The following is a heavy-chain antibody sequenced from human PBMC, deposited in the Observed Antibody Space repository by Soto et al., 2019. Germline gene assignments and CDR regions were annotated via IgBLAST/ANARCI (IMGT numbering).Heavy chain of an antibody. CDR3: ASDWTGGTCPCLDV. V-gene: IGHV3-23*01. CDR2: FSGSGGST. D-gene: IGHD2-21*01. Sequence: EVQLLESGGGLVQPGGSLRLSCAAAGFTFSNDALTCVRQSPGKWLEWVSTFSGSGGSTYYADSVRGRFTISRDNSQNTLFLQMNSLRVEGTAIYYCASDWTGGTCPCLDVWGQGTTVCGSS. CDR1: GFTFSNDA. J-gene: IGHJ6*02.